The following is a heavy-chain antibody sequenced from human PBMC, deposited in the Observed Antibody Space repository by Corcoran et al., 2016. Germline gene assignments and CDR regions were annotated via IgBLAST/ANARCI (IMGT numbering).Heavy chain of an antibody. V-gene: IGHV4-34*01. J-gene: IGHJ4*02. CDR1: GGSFSGYY. CDR3: ARVCRDGYNLVY. Sequence: QVQLQQWGAGLLKPSETLSLTCAVYGGSFSGYYWSWIRQPPGKGLEWIGEINHSGSTNYNPSLKSRVTISVDTSKNQFSLKLSSVTAAVKAVYYCARVCRDGYNLVYWGQGTLVTVSS. CDR2: INHSGST. D-gene: IGHD5-12*01.